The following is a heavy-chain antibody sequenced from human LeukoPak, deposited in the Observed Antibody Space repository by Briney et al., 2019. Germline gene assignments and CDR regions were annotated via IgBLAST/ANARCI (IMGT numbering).Heavy chain of an antibody. J-gene: IGHJ6*03. CDR2: IRSKANSYAT. V-gene: IGHV3-73*01. D-gene: IGHD3-16*01. CDR1: GFTFSGSA. CDR3: TSGCVWWYMDV. Sequence: GGSLRLSCAASGFTFSGSAMHWVRQASGKGLEWVGRIRSKANSYATAYAASVKGRFTISRDDSKNTAYLQMNCLKTEDTAVYYCTSGCVWWYMDVWGKGTTVTVSS.